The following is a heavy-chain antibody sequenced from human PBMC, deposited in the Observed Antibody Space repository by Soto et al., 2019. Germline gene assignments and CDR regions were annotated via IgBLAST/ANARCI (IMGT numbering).Heavy chain of an antibody. D-gene: IGHD3-10*01. CDR3: AKDLGSGKPYYYYAMDV. CDR1: GFIFSRYG. J-gene: IGHJ6*02. V-gene: IGHV3-30*18. Sequence: GGFLRLSCEASGFIFSRYGMHWVRQAPGKGLEWVAVISYDGSNKYYAESVKGRFIISRDKSENTLYLQMNSLRAEDTAVYYCAKDLGSGKPYYYYAMDVWGQGTTVTVSS. CDR2: ISYDGSNK.